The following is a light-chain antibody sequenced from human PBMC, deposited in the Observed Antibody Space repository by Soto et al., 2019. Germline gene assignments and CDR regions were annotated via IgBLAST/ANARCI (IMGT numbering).Light chain of an antibody. CDR2: ASS. V-gene: IGKV1-39*01. CDR3: QQSYFTPLT. CDR1: QSISNY. Sequence: DVQMAQSPSSLSASVGDRVTITCRASQSISNYLNWYQQKPGKAPKLLIHASSTLQSGVPSRFSGSGSGTEVSLTISSLQPEDFAAYFCQQSYFTPLTFGGGTKVDIK. J-gene: IGKJ4*01.